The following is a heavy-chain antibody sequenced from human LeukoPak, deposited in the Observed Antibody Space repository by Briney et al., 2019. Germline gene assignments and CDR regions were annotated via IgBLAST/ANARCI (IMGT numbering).Heavy chain of an antibody. CDR3: ARSTTPGSENWFDP. D-gene: IGHD1-1*01. CDR2: INHSGST. V-gene: IGHV4-34*01. J-gene: IGHJ5*02. CDR1: GGSFSGYY. Sequence: PSETLSLTCAVYGGSFSGYYWSWIRQPPGKGLEWIGEINHSGSTNYNPSLKSRVTISVDTSKNQFSLQLNSVTPEDTAVYYCARSTTPGSENWFDPWGQGTLVTVSP.